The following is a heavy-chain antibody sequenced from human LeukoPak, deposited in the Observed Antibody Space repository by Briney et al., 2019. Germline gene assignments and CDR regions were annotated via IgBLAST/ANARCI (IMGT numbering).Heavy chain of an antibody. CDR2: IYYSGST. CDR3: ARNAAVATSRSWFDP. V-gene: IGHV4-59*08. D-gene: IGHD6-19*01. CDR1: DGSISNYY. Sequence: SETLSLTCTVSDGSISNYYWSWIPQPPGKGLEWIGYIYYSGSTNYNTSLKSRVTTSVDTSKNQFSLKLSSVTAADTAVYYCARNAAVATSRSWFDPWGQGTLVTVSS. J-gene: IGHJ5*02.